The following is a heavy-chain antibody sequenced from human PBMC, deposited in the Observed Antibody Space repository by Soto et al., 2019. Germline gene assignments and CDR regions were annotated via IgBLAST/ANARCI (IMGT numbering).Heavy chain of an antibody. V-gene: IGHV3-30*18. CDR2: ISYDGSNK. CDR1: GFTFSSYG. J-gene: IGHJ6*02. Sequence: GGSLRLSCAAPGFTFSSYGMHWVRQAPGKGLEWVAVISYDGSNKYYADSVKGRFTISRDNSKNTLYLQMNSLRAEDTAVYYCAKDVVVGATTGLGDYYYYGMDVWGQGTTVTVSS. D-gene: IGHD1-26*01. CDR3: AKDVVVGATTGLGDYYYYGMDV.